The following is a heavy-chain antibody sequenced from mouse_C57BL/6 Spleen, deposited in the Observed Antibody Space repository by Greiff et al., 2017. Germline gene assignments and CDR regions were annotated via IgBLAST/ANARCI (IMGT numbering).Heavy chain of an antibody. CDR3: ASSGYYFDY. CDR2: INPSTGGT. J-gene: IGHJ2*01. Sequence: EVQLQQSGPELVKPGASVKISCKASGYSFTGYYMNWVKQSPEKSLEWIGEINPSTGGTTYNQKFKAKATLTVDKSSSTAYMQLKSLTSEDSAVYYCASSGYYFDYWGQGTTLTVSS. D-gene: IGHD3-2*02. V-gene: IGHV1-42*01. CDR1: GYSFTGYY.